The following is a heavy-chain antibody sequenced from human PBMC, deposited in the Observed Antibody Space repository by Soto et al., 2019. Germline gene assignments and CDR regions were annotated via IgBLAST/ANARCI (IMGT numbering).Heavy chain of an antibody. V-gene: IGHV4-34*01. D-gene: IGHD2-21*02. CDR2: INYSGST. Sequence: SETLSLTCAVYGGSFSGYYWSWIRQPPGKGLEWIGEINYSGSTYYNPSLKSRLTISVDTSKNQFSLKLSSVTAADTAVYYCARRGGNSYNWFDPWGQGTLVTVSS. CDR1: GGSFSGYY. CDR3: ARRGGNSYNWFDP. J-gene: IGHJ5*02.